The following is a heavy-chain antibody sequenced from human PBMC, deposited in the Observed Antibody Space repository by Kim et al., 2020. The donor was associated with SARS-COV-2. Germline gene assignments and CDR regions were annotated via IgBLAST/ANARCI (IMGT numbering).Heavy chain of an antibody. Sequence: KYTQDLQGRVTISREAAATTAYMELSGLTSKDTAVYYCAREGSGSYNWLDPWGQGTLVTVSS. CDR3: AREGSGSYNWLDP. V-gene: IGHV1-3*01. D-gene: IGHD3-10*01. J-gene: IGHJ5*02.